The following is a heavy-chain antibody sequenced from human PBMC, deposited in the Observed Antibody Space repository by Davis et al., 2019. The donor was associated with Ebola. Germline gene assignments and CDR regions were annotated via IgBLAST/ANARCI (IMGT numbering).Heavy chain of an antibody. J-gene: IGHJ5*02. CDR3: ARAQITVMGFDP. CDR2: IYSDGST. D-gene: IGHD5-18*01. Sequence: GESLKISCAASGFTVSSNYMSWVRQAPGKGLEWVSVIYSDGSTYYADSVKGRFTISRDNSRNTLYLQMNGLRAEDTAVYYCARAQITVMGFDPWGQGTLVTVSS. V-gene: IGHV3-53*01. CDR1: GFTVSSNY.